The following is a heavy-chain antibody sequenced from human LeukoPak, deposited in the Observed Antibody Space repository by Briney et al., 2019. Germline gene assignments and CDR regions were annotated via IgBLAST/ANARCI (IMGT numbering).Heavy chain of an antibody. CDR1: GFTFSSYW. D-gene: IGHD2-21*01. V-gene: IGHV3-74*01. CDR2: INSDGSTT. J-gene: IGHJ3*01. CDR3: AGRGNGDSF. Sequence: PGGSLRLSCVASGFTFSSYWMHWVRQVPGKGLVWVSQINSDGSTTRYAGSVKGRFTISRDNAKNTVFLQMSSLRAEDTAVYYCAGRGNGDSFWGQGTMVTVSS.